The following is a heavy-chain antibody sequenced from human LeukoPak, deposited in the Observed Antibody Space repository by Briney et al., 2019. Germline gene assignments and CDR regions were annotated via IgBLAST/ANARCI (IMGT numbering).Heavy chain of an antibody. D-gene: IGHD6-25*01. CDR2: IQSDGSEK. J-gene: IGHJ6*02. V-gene: IGHV3-7*01. Sequence: PGGSLRLSCVASGFTFRSYWMSWVRQAPGKGLEWVANIQSDGSEKNYVDSVQGRFTISRDNAKTSLYLQMNSLRADDTAVYYCARDSAAATYYGVDVWGQGITVTVSS. CDR3: ARDSAAATYYGVDV. CDR1: GFTFRSYW.